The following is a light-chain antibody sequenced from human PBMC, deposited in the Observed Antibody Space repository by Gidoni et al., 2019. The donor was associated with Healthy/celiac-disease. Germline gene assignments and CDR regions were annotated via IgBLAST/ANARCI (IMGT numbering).Light chain of an antibody. V-gene: IGKV4-1*01. CDR2: WAS. CDR3: QQYYSTPYT. CDR1: QSVLYSSHNTNY. J-gene: IGKJ2*01. Sequence: IVMNPSPNSLAVSLGERATINCKSSQSVLYSSHNTNYLAWYQQTPGQPPKLLIYWASTRESGVPDRFSGSGSGTDFTLTISSLQAEDVAAYYCQQYYSTPYTFGQGTKLEIK.